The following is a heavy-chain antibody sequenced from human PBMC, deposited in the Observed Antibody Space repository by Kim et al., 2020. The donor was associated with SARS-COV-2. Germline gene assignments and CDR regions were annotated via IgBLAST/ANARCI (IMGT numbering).Heavy chain of an antibody. V-gene: IGHV3-21*01. CDR3: ASAYDTPDAFDI. D-gene: IGHD3-22*01. CDR2: ISSSSSYI. Sequence: GGSLRLSCAASGFTFSSYSMNWVRQAPGKGLEWVSSISSSSSYIYYADSVKGRFTISRDNAKNSLYLQMNSLRAEDTAVYYCASAYDTPDAFDIWGQGTMVTVSS. CDR1: GFTFSSYS. J-gene: IGHJ3*02.